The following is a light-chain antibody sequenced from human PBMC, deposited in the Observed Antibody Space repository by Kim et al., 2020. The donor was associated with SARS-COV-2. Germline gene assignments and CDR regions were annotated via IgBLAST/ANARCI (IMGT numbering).Light chain of an antibody. CDR3: QVWDSSSDHRVV. Sequence: PGTTARVSCGGNSIGSKGVHWYQQKSGQAPVLVIYYDSDRPSGIPERCSGSNSGNTATLTISRVEAGDEADYYCQVWDSSSDHRVVFGGGTQLTVL. CDR1: SIGSKG. J-gene: IGLJ2*01. V-gene: IGLV3-21*04. CDR2: YDS.